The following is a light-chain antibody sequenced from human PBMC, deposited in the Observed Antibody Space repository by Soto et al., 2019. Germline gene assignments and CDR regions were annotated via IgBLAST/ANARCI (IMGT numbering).Light chain of an antibody. V-gene: IGLV8-61*01. CDR1: SGSVSTSSY. J-gene: IGLJ3*02. CDR3: VLYMGRGTWV. CDR2: STT. Sequence: QTVVTQEPSFSVSPGGKVTLTCGLTSGSVSTSSYPSWFRQTPGQPPRTLIHSTTARASDVPDRSSGSIRGSKAALTITGAQADDESDYFGVLYMGRGTWVFGGGTKLTVL.